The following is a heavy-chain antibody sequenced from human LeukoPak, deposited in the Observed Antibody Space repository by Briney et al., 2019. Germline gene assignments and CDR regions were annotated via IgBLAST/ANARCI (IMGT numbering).Heavy chain of an antibody. Sequence: PSETLSLTCAVYGGSFSGYYWSWIRQPPGKGLEWIGEINHSGSTNYNPSLKSRVTISVDTSKNQFSPKLSSVTAADTAVYYCARGPASSWYGTNYYGMDVWGQGTTVTVSS. CDR3: ARGPASSWYGTNYYGMDV. CDR1: GGSFSGYY. CDR2: INHSGST. D-gene: IGHD6-13*01. V-gene: IGHV4-34*01. J-gene: IGHJ6*02.